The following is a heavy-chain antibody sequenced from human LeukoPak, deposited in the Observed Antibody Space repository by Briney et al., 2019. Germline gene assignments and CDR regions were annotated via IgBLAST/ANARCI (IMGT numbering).Heavy chain of an antibody. V-gene: IGHV4-34*01. CDR3: ARQNGVGLFSLP. CDR1: GGSFSGYY. D-gene: IGHD2-8*01. CDR2: INHSGST. J-gene: IGHJ4*02. Sequence: SETLSLTCAVYGGSFSGYYWSWIRQPPGKGLEWIGEINHSGSTNYNPSLKSRVTISVDTSKNQFSLKLSSVTAADTAVYYCARQNGVGLFSLPGGQGTLVTVSS.